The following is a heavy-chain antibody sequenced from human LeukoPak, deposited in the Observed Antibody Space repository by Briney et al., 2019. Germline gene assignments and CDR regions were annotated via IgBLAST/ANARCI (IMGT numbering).Heavy chain of an antibody. J-gene: IGHJ4*02. CDR2: INHSGST. V-gene: IGHV4-34*01. CDR3: ARVSCSSTSCHYYFDY. Sequence: SETLSLTCAVYGGSLSGYYWSWIRQPPGKGLEWIGEINHSGSTNYNPSLKSRVTISVDTSKNQFSLKLSSVTAADMAVYYCARVSCSSTSCHYYFDYWGQGTLVTVSS. D-gene: IGHD2-2*01. CDR1: GGSLSGYY.